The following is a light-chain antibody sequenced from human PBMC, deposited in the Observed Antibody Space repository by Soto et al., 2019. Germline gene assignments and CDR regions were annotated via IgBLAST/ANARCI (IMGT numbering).Light chain of an antibody. Sequence: QSALTQPRSVSGSPGQSVTISCTGTSTDVGGYHFVSWYQQHPGKAPKLMIYDVSKRPSGVPDRFSGSKSGNTASLTISGLQAEDEADYYCCSYAGSHTYVFGIGTKLTVL. V-gene: IGLV2-11*01. CDR3: CSYAGSHTYV. J-gene: IGLJ1*01. CDR2: DVS. CDR1: STDVGGYHF.